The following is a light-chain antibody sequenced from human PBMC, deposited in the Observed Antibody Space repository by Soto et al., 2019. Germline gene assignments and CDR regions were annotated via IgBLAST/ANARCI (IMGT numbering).Light chain of an antibody. CDR1: QSVSSH. CDR2: EAS. CDR3: QQYNKWPLT. Sequence: EIVMTQSPATLSVSPGERATLSCRASQSVSSHVAWYQQKPGQAPRLLIYEASTRATGIPARFSGSGSGTEFILTISSLQSEDFAVYYCQQYNKWPLTFGGGTKVEVK. J-gene: IGKJ4*01. V-gene: IGKV3-15*01.